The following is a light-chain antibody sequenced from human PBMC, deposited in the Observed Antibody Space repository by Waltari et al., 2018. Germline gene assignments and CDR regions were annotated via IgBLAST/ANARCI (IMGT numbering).Light chain of an antibody. J-gene: IGKJ5*01. Sequence: EIVLTQSPATLSLSPGERATLSCRASQSVVSYLAWYQQKPGQAPRLLIYDEFNRATGTPARFSGSGSGTDFTLTISSLEPEDFAVYYCQQRYSWPPITFGQGTRLEIK. V-gene: IGKV3-11*01. CDR3: QQRYSWPPIT. CDR1: QSVVSY. CDR2: DEF.